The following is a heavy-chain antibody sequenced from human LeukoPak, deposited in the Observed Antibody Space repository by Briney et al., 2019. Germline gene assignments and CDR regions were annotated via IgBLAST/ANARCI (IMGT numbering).Heavy chain of an antibody. J-gene: IGHJ4*02. D-gene: IGHD3-10*01. V-gene: IGHV5-51*01. CDR1: GYSFTSYW. CDR2: IYPGDSDT. CDR3: ARSFGESSHPFDY. Sequence: GESLKISCKGSGYSFTSYWIGWVRQVPGKGLEWMGIIYPGDSDTGYSPSFQGQVSISADKSISTAYLQWSSLKASDTAMYYCARSFGESSHPFDYWGQGTLVTVSS.